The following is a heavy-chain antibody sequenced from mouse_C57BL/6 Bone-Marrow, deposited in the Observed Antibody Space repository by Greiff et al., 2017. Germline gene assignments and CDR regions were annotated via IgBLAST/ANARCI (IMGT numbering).Heavy chain of an antibody. Sequence: VQLQQSVAELVRPGASVKLSCTASGFNIKNTYMHWVKQRPEQGLEWIGWIDPANGNTKYAPKFPGKATLTADQSSNTAYLQLNSLTSEDTAIYYCARRTVVPYYYAMDYWGQGTSVTVSS. CDR2: IDPANGNT. V-gene: IGHV14-3*01. J-gene: IGHJ4*01. D-gene: IGHD1-1*01. CDR1: GFNIKNTY. CDR3: ARRTVVPYYYAMDY.